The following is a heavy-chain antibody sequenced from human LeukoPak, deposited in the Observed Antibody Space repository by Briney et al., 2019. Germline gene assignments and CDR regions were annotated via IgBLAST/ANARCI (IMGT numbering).Heavy chain of an antibody. D-gene: IGHD6-19*01. CDR2: IHYGGST. V-gene: IGHV4-59*08. CDR1: GGSISSYY. Sequence: SETLSLTCTVSGGSISSYYWSRIRQPPGKGLEWIGYIHYGGSTNYNPSLNSRITISVDTSKNHFSLKLSSVTAADTAVYYCARQRSSGWYNGMDVWGQGTTVTVSS. J-gene: IGHJ6*02. CDR3: ARQRSSGWYNGMDV.